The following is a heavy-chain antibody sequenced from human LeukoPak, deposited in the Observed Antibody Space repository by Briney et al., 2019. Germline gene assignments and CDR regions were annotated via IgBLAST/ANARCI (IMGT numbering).Heavy chain of an antibody. CDR3: AREGQWLAETDDAFDI. D-gene: IGHD6-19*01. CDR1: GFTSSSYS. J-gene: IGHJ3*02. CDR2: ISGSSSYI. V-gene: IGHV3-21*01. Sequence: TGGSLRLSCAASGFTSSSYSMSWVRQAPGKGLEWVSSISGSSSYIYYADSVKGRFTISRDNAKNSLYLQMNSLRAEDTAVYYCAREGQWLAETDDAFDIWGQGTMVTVSS.